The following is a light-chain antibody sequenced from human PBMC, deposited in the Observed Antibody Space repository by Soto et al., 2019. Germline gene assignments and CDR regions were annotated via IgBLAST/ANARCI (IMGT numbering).Light chain of an antibody. Sequence: EIVMTHSPATLSVSPGERATLSSRASQSVSSNLAWYQQKPGQAPRLLIYGASTRATGIPARFSGSGSGTEFTLTISSLQSEDFAVYYCQQYNNWPKTFGQGTKVDIK. J-gene: IGKJ1*01. CDR3: QQYNNWPKT. CDR2: GAS. V-gene: IGKV3-15*01. CDR1: QSVSSN.